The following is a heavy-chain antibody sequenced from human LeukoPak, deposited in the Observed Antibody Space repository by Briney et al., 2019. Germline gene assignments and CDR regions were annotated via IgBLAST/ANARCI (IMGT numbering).Heavy chain of an antibody. CDR2: IRAYNGNT. CDR3: ARDRLWGEDDAFDI. J-gene: IGHJ3*02. D-gene: IGHD3-16*01. Sequence: ASVKVSCKASGYTFTTYGITWVRQAPGQGLEWMGWIRAYNGNTDYAQKLQGRVTMTTDTSTSTAYMELRSLRSDETAVYYCARDRLWGEDDAFDIWGQGKMVTVSS. V-gene: IGHV1-18*01. CDR1: GYTFTTYG.